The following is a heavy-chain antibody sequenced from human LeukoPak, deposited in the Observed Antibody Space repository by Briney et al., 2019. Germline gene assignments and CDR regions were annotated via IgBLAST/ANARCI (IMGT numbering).Heavy chain of an antibody. V-gene: IGHV1-18*01. J-gene: IGHJ5*02. D-gene: IGHD6-19*01. CDR3: ARDYPPVAVAGTEGSGWFDP. CDR2: ISAYNGNT. CDR1: GYTFTSYG. Sequence: ASVKVSCRASGYTFTSYGISWVRQAPGQGLEWMGWISAYNGNTNYAQKLQGRVTMTTDTSTSTAYMELRSLRSDDTAVYYCARDYPPVAVAGTEGSGWFDPWGQGTLVTVSS.